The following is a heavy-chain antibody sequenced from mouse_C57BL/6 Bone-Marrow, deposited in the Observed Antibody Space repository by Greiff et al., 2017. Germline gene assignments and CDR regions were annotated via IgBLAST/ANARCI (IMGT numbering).Heavy chain of an antibody. D-gene: IGHD1-1*01. J-gene: IGHJ2*01. CDR1: GFNIKDYY. CDR2: IDPEDGEP. V-gene: IGHV14-2*01. CDR3: TRSLIYYGTNY. Sequence: VQLKQSGAELVQPGASVKLSCTASGFNIKDYYIHWVKQRTEQGLEWIGRIDPEDGEPKYAPKFQDKDTITADTSANTAYLQLSSLTSEDTAVYYCTRSLIYYGTNYWGQGSTLTVSS.